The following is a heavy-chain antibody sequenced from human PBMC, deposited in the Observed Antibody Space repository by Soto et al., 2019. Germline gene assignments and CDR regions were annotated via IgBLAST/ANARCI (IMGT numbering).Heavy chain of an antibody. J-gene: IGHJ6*02. CDR1: GYTFTSYG. CDR2: ISAYNGNT. D-gene: IGHD3-10*01. CDR3: ARDELRGYYYGMDV. V-gene: IGHV1-18*01. Sequence: ASVKVSCKASGYTFTSYGFSWVRQAPGQGLEWMGWISAYNGNTNYAQKLQGRVTMTTDTSTSTAYMELRSLRSDDTAVYYCARDELRGYYYGMDVWGQGTTVTVSS.